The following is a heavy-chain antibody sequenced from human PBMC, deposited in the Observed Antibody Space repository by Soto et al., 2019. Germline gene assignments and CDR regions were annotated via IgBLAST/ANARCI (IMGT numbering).Heavy chain of an antibody. V-gene: IGHV4-30-4*02. Sequence: SDTLSLTCPVSGASIRSTDYYWSWIRQAPGKGLEGIGYVYYTGSPYYNPSLMSRLTISVDTSKNQCSLKLTAVTAAETAVYYCVRTARQGVLAPHRFDRWGHGTQVTASS. CDR3: VRTARQGVLAPHRFDR. CDR1: GASIRSTDYY. D-gene: IGHD2-21*02. CDR2: VYYTGSP. J-gene: IGHJ5*02.